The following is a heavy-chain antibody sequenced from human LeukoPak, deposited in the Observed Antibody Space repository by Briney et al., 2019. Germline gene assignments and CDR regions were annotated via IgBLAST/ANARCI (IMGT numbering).Heavy chain of an antibody. CDR2: ISSGSTYM. CDR3: ARDVVLGVYAY. V-gene: IGHV3-21*01. D-gene: IGHD2-8*02. CDR1: GFTFSNYG. Sequence: PGGSLRLSCAASGFTFSNYGMNWVRQAPGKGLEWVSSISSGSTYMYYADSVKGRFTISRDNTKNSLYLQMNSLRAEDTAVYYCARDVVLGVYAYWGQGTLVTVSS. J-gene: IGHJ4*02.